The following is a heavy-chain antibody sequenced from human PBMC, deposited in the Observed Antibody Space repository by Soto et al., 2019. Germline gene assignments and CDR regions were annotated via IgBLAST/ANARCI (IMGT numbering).Heavy chain of an antibody. D-gene: IGHD3-10*01. V-gene: IGHV3-30-3*01. Sequence: HPGGSLRLSCAASGFTFSSYAMHWVRQAPGKGLEWVAVISYDGSNKYYADSVKGRFTISRDNSKNTLYLQMNSLRAEDTAVYYCARGEWRMSGKYGMDVWGQGTTVTVSS. CDR3: ARGEWRMSGKYGMDV. J-gene: IGHJ6*02. CDR2: ISYDGSNK. CDR1: GFTFSSYA.